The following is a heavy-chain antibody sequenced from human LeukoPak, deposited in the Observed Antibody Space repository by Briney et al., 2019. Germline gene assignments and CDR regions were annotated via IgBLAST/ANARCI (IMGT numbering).Heavy chain of an antibody. D-gene: IGHD5-24*01. CDR2: ISSSGGTT. CDR3: AKDRNAWPTNFDS. J-gene: IGHJ4*02. CDR1: GFTFSTYA. V-gene: IGHV3-23*01. Sequence: GGSLRLSCAVSGFTFSTYAVNWVRQAPGKGLEWVSAISSSGGTTYYADSVKGRFSISRDNAKNKLNLHMNRLSADDTAIYYCAKDRNAWPTNFDSWGQGTLVTVSA.